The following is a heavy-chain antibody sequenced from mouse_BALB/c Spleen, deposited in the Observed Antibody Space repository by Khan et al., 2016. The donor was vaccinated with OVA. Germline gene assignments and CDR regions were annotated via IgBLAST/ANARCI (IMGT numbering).Heavy chain of an antibody. CDR2: ISTGGHYT. D-gene: IGHD1-1*01. J-gene: IGHJ3*01. CDR3: ARLAYYYDSEGFAY. Sequence: EVQLVESGGDLVEPGGSLKLSCAASGFTFSTYGMSWVRQTPDKRLEWVATISTGGHYTYYHDSVRGLFTFSRDNAKNTLYLQMTSLKSEDTAMFYCARLAYYYDSEGFAYWGQGTLVTVSA. CDR1: GFTFSTYG. V-gene: IGHV5-6*01.